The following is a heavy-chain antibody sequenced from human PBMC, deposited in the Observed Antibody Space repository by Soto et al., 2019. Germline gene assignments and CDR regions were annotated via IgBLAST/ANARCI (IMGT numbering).Heavy chain of an antibody. CDR3: ARGPYPLAYYYDSSGYNWFDP. Sequence: GGSLRLSCAASGFTFSSYAMSWVRQAPGKGLEWVSAISGSGGSTYYADSVKGRFTISRDNSKNTLYLQMNSLRAEDTAVYYCARGPYPLAYYYDSSGYNWFDPWGQGTLVTVSS. CDR2: ISGSGGST. D-gene: IGHD3-22*01. CDR1: GFTFSSYA. J-gene: IGHJ5*02. V-gene: IGHV3-23*01.